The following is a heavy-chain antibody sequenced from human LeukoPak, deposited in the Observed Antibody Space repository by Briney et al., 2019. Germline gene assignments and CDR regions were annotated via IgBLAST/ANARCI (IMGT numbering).Heavy chain of an antibody. V-gene: IGHV2-5*02. Sequence: SGPTLVKPTQTLTLTCTFSGFSLSTSGVGVGWIRQPPGKALEWLALIYWDDDKRYSPSLKSRLTITKDTSKNQVVLTMTNMDPVDTATYYCAHSLVTGDILTGYYILPYYFDYWGQGTLVTVSS. CDR2: IYWDDDK. J-gene: IGHJ4*02. D-gene: IGHD3-9*01. CDR3: AHSLVTGDILTGYYILPYYFDY. CDR1: GFSLSTSGVG.